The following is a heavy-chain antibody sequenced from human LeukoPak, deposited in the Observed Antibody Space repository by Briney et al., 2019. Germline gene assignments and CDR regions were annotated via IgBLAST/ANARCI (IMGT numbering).Heavy chain of an antibody. J-gene: IGHJ4*02. V-gene: IGHV4-61*02. CDR3: ARDRGNWNYLVYFDY. D-gene: IGHD1-7*01. CDR2: IYTSGST. Sequence: PSQTLSLTCTVSGGSISSGSYYWSWIRQPAGKGLEWIGRIYTSGSTNYNPSLKSRVTISVDTSKNQFSLKLSSVTAADTAVYYCARDRGNWNYLVYFDYWGQGTLVTVSS. CDR1: GGSISSGSYY.